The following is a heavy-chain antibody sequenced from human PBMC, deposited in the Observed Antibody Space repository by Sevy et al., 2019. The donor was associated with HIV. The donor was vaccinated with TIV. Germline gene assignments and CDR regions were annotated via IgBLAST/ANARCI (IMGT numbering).Heavy chain of an antibody. CDR3: ASLVSYGSGSYDAFDI. CDR2: SYPSDSDT. CDR1: GYRFTSYW. V-gene: IGHV5-51*01. D-gene: IGHD3-10*01. J-gene: IGHJ3*02. Sequence: GESLKISCKGSGYRFTSYWIAWVRQMPGQGLEWMGISYPSDSDTIYSPSFQGQVTVSVDKSISTAYLQWSSLKASDTAMYYCASLVSYGSGSYDAFDIWGQGTMVTVSS.